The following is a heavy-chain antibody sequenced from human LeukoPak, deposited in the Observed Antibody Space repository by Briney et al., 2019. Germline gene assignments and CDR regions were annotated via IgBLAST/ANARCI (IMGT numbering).Heavy chain of an antibody. D-gene: IGHD3-16*01. CDR3: ARDISRGIRRSNDAFDI. CDR1: GGSISSGSYY. Sequence: PSQTLSLTCTVSGGSISSGSYYWSWIRQPAGKGLEWIGRIYTSGSTNYNPSLKSRVTLSVDTSKNQFSQKLSSVTDADTAVYYCARDISRGIRRSNDAFDIWGQGTMVTVSS. V-gene: IGHV4-61*02. J-gene: IGHJ3*02. CDR2: IYTSGST.